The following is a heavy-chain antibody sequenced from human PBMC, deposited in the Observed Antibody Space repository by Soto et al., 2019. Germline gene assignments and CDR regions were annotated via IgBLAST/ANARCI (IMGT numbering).Heavy chain of an antibody. CDR3: AKGRSVYYPLNFYFYMDA. CDR2: ISENGKTK. J-gene: IGHJ6*03. D-gene: IGHD3-10*01. CDR1: GFNFGNFA. V-gene: IGHV3-30*18. Sequence: QVQVVESGGGVVQPGKSLRLSCAASGFNFGNFAMHWVRQTPGGGLEWVAVISENGKTKYFGDSVKGRLTISRDNFRNTVDLQMNSLRPEDTAIYFCAKGRSVYYPLNFYFYMDAWGRGTKVAVSS.